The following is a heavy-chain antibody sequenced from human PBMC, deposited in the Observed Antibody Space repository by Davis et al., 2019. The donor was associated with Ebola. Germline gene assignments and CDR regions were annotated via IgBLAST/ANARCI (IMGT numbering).Heavy chain of an antibody. J-gene: IGHJ4*02. CDR1: GFIFSDYS. D-gene: IGHD3-10*01. Sequence: GGSLRLSCAASGFIFSDYSMNWVRQAPGKGLEWVSSISSSSSYIYYADSVKGRFTISRDNAKNSLYLQMNSLRAEDTAVYYCARGFSKWFRELSDYWGQGTLVTVPS. V-gene: IGHV3-21*01. CDR3: ARGFSKWFRELSDY. CDR2: ISSSSSYI.